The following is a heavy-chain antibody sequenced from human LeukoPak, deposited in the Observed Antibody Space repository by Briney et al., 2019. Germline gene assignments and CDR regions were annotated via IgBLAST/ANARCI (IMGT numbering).Heavy chain of an antibody. Sequence: PGGSLRLSCAASGFTFSSYAMSRVRQAPGKGLEWVSAISGSGGSTYYADSVKGRFTISRDNSKNTLYLQMNSLRAEDTAVYYCAKDRSGSQYLNPFDYWGQGTLVTVSS. CDR1: GFTFSSYA. J-gene: IGHJ4*02. D-gene: IGHD6-25*01. V-gene: IGHV3-23*01. CDR3: AKDRSGSQYLNPFDY. CDR2: ISGSGGST.